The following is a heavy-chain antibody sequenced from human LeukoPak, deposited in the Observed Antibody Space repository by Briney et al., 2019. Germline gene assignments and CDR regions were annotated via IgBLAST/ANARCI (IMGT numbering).Heavy chain of an antibody. D-gene: IGHD3-3*01. V-gene: IGHV3-30*02. J-gene: IGHJ5*02. CDR2: IRYDGSNK. Sequence: GGSLRLSCAASGFTFSSYGMHWVRQAPGKGLEWVAFIRYDGSNKYYADSVKGRFTISRDNSKNTLYLQMNSLRAEDTAVYYCAKAGDYDFWSGLSDPWGQGTLVTVSS. CDR3: AKAGDYDFWSGLSDP. CDR1: GFTFSSYG.